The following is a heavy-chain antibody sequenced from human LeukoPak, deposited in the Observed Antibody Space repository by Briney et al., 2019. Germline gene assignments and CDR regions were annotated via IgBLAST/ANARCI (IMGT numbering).Heavy chain of an antibody. CDR2: ISGSGNYT. CDR1: GFTFSRYA. V-gene: IGHV3-23*01. D-gene: IGHD4-23*01. Sequence: GGSLRLSCAASGFTFSRYAMSWVRQAPGKGLEWVSAISGSGNYTYNADSVKGRFTISRGNSKSTLYLQMNSLRAEDTAVYYCAREKTTVVRYYFDYWGQGTLVTVSS. J-gene: IGHJ4*02. CDR3: AREKTTVVRYYFDY.